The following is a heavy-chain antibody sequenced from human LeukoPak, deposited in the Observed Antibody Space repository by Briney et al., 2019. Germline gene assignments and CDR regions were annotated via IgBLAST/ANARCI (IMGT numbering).Heavy chain of an antibody. CDR2: ISAYNGNT. CDR1: GYTFINYD. V-gene: IGHV1-18*01. J-gene: IGHJ5*02. Sequence: GASVKVSCKASGYTFINYDIRWVRQAPGQGLEWMGWISAYNGNTNYAQKFQGRVTMTTDTSTSTAYMELRSLRSDDTAVYYCARDLYKDNFDWLLRGSVRWFDPWGQGTLVTVSS. CDR3: ARDLYKDNFDWLLRGSVRWFDP. D-gene: IGHD3-9*01.